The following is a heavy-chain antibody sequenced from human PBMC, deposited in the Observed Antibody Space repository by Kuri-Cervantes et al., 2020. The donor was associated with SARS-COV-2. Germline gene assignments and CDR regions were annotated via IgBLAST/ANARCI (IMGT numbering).Heavy chain of an antibody. CDR3: AREHIVGVFGSWFDP. CDR1: GGSFSGYY. D-gene: IGHD1-26*01. CDR2: IYYSGST. J-gene: IGHJ5*02. Sequence: SETLSLTCAVYGGSFSGYYWSWIRQPPGKGLEWIGYIYYSGSTNYNPSLKSRVTISVDTSKNQFSLKLSSVTAADTAVYYCAREHIVGVFGSWFDPWGQGTLVTVSS. V-gene: IGHV4-59*01.